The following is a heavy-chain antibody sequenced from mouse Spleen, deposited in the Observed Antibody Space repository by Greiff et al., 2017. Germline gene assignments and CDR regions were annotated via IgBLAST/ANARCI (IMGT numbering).Heavy chain of an antibody. J-gene: IGHJ1*01. CDR1: GYTFTDYE. Sequence: VQLQQSGAELVRPGASVTLSCKASGYTFTDYEMHWVKQTPVHGLEWIGAIDPETGGTAYNQKFKGKAILTADKSSSTAYMELRSLTSEDSAVYYCTRITTAPWYFDVWGAGTTVTVSS. CDR2: IDPETGGT. V-gene: IGHV1-15*01. CDR3: TRITTAPWYFDV. D-gene: IGHD1-1*01.